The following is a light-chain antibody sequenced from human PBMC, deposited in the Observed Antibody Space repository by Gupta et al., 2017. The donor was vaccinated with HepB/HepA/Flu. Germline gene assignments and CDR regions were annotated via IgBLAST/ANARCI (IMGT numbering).Light chain of an antibody. J-gene: IGLJ1*01. Sequence: SYDVTQAPSVSVSPGQTGSTTCSGDILGSKYVSWYQQKPGQSPVLVIYQDKKRPSGIPERFSGSNFVNTATLTISGTQPVDEADYYCQAWDSNTGIFGAGTKVTVL. CDR1: ILGSKY. CDR2: QDK. CDR3: QAWDSNTGI. V-gene: IGLV3-1*01.